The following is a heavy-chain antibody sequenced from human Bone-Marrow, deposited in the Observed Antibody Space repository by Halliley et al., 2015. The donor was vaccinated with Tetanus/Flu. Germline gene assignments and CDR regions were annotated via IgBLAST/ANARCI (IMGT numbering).Heavy chain of an antibody. CDR2: RTPNGDRQ. Sequence: LGWVAQRTPNGDRQYYADSVKGRFTISRDNSKNPLYLQMNSLRAEDPAVYYCANGPRGGAFDIWGQGTLVTVSS. CDR3: ANGPRGGAFDI. V-gene: IGHV3-30*02. J-gene: IGHJ3*02. D-gene: IGHD6-25*01.